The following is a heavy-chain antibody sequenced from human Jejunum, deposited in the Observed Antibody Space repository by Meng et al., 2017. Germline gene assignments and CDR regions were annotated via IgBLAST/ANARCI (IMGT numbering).Heavy chain of an antibody. Sequence: GGSLRLSCAASGFTFSSYAMSWVRQAPGKGLEWVSTISVSGGSTNYADSVKGRFTISRDNSKNTLYLQMDSLGAEDTALYYCTTYQQRLGYKGDYWGQGTLVTVSS. CDR3: TTYQQRLGYKGDY. J-gene: IGHJ4*02. D-gene: IGHD1-14*01. CDR1: GFTFSSYA. CDR2: ISVSGGST. V-gene: IGHV3-23*01.